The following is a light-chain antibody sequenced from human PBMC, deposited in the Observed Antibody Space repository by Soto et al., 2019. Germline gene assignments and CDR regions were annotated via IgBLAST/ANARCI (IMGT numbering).Light chain of an antibody. V-gene: IGLV2-14*01. J-gene: IGLJ2*01. CDR1: SSDIGDYNY. Sequence: QSALTQPASVSGSPGQSITISCTGTSSDIGDYNYVSWYQHHPGKAPKLVIYEVRYRPSGVSGRFSGSKSGNTASLTISGLQTDDEALYYCSSYTTSSTDDVVFGGGTKLTVL. CDR2: EVR. CDR3: SSYTTSSTDDVV.